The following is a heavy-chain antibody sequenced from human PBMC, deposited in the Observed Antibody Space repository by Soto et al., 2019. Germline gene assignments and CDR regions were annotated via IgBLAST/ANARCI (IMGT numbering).Heavy chain of an antibody. D-gene: IGHD3-16*01. J-gene: IGHJ4*02. V-gene: IGHV3-7*01. CDR3: ARFTGPLNY. CDR1: GFTFSIYW. CDR2: IKNAGSNT. Sequence: GGSLRLSCAASGFTFSIYWMHWVRQAPGKGLEWVSNIKNAGSNTYYADSVKGRFTISRDNAKNSLYLQMNSLRAEDTAVYYCARFTGPLNYWGQGTVVTVSS.